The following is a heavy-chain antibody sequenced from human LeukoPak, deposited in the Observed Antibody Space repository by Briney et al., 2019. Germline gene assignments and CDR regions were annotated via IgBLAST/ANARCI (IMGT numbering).Heavy chain of an antibody. CDR2: LNGDGTNI. CDR1: GFTFSDYA. J-gene: IGHJ3*01. V-gene: IGHV3-74*01. Sequence: GGSLRLSCAASGFTFSDYAMSWVRQVPGKGLVWVSRLNGDGTNIIYADSVKGRFTISRDNAENTLYLQMNSLRAEDTALYYCARSQSGVFDVWGQGTMVTVSS. CDR3: ARSQSGVFDV. D-gene: IGHD2-8*01.